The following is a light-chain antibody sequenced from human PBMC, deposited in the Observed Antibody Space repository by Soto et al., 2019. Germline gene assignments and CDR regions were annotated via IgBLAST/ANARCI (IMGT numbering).Light chain of an antibody. V-gene: IGLV2-8*01. CDR2: EVT. CDR1: SSDVGTYDY. CDR3: SSNAGSNNVV. Sequence: QSALTQPPSASGSPGQSVTISCTGTSSDVGTYDYVSWYQQHPGKAPRLMIFEVTKRPSGVPDRFSGSKSGNTAFLTVSGLQADDEASYFCSSNAGSNNVVFGGGTKLTVL. J-gene: IGLJ2*01.